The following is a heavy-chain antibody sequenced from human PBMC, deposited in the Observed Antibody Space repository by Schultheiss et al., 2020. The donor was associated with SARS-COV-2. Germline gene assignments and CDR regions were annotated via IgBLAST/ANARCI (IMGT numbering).Heavy chain of an antibody. Sequence: SETLSLTCTVSGGSVSSGSYYWSWIRQPPGKGLEWIGYIYYSGSTNYNPSLKSRVTISVDTSKNQFSLKLSSVTAADTAVYYCARARYYDSSGYYLPHFDYWGQGTLVTVSS. CDR1: GGSVSSGSYY. CDR2: IYYSGST. D-gene: IGHD3-22*01. V-gene: IGHV4-61*01. J-gene: IGHJ4*02. CDR3: ARARYYDSSGYYLPHFDY.